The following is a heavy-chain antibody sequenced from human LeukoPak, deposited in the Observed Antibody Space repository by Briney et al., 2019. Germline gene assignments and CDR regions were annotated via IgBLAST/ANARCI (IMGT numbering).Heavy chain of an antibody. D-gene: IGHD1-26*01. Sequence: SETLSLTCTVSGGSISSSGYYWGWIRQPPGKGLEWIASIYYSGSTYYNPSLKSRVTISVDTSKNQLSLKLSPLTAADTAVYYCARHEYSGGYYGLSWFDPWGQGTLVTVSS. CDR3: ARHEYSGGYYGLSWFDP. CDR1: GGSISSSGYY. V-gene: IGHV4-39*01. J-gene: IGHJ5*02. CDR2: IYYSGST.